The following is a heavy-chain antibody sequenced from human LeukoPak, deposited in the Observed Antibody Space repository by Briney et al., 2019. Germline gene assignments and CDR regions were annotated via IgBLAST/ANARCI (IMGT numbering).Heavy chain of an antibody. CDR1: GFTLSTNA. Sequence: GGSLRLSCLTSGFTLSTNAMSWVRQAPGKGLEWVSYISSSSSIIYYADSVKGRFTISRDNAKNSLYLQMNSLRAEDTAVYYCARGPYGDYVDAFDIWGQGTMVTVSS. CDR2: ISSSSSII. V-gene: IGHV3-48*01. CDR3: ARGPYGDYVDAFDI. J-gene: IGHJ3*02. D-gene: IGHD4-17*01.